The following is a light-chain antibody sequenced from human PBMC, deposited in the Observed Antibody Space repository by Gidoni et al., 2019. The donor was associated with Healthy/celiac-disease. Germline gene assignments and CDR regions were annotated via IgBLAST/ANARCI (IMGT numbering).Light chain of an antibody. Sequence: SYELPQPSSVSVSPGQTARITCSGDVLEKKYDRGFQQKPGQAPVLVIYKDSERPSGFPSRFSGSSSGTTVTLTISGAQVEDEADYYCYSAADNNPNWVFGGGTKLTVL. V-gene: IGLV3-27*01. CDR3: YSAADNNPNWV. CDR2: KDS. CDR1: VLEKKY. J-gene: IGLJ3*02.